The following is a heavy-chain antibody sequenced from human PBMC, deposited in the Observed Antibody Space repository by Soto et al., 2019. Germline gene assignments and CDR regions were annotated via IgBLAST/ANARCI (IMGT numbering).Heavy chain of an antibody. J-gene: IGHJ6*03. CDR2: ISAYNGNT. V-gene: IGHV1-18*01. CDR3: ARVHIVVVPAAMGYYYYYMDV. Sequence: QVQLVQSGAEVKKPGASVKVSCKASGYTFTSYGISWVRQAPGQGLEWMGWISAYNGNTNYAQKLQGRVTMTTDTSTSTAYRELRSLRSDDPAVYYCARVHIVVVPAAMGYYYYYMDVWAKGPRSPSP. D-gene: IGHD2-2*01. CDR1: GYTFTSYG.